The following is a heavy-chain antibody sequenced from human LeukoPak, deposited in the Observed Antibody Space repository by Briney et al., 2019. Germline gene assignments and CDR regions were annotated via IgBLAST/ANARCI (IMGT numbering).Heavy chain of an antibody. D-gene: IGHD3-3*01. V-gene: IGHV1-8*03. CDR2: MNPNSGNT. CDR1: GYTFTSYD. Sequence: ASVKVSCKASGYTFTSYDINWVRQAPGQGLEWMGWMNPNSGNTGYAQKFQGRVTITRNTSISTAYMELSSLRSEDTAVYYCARDQTDFWSGYYDAFDIWGQGTMVTVSS. J-gene: IGHJ3*02. CDR3: ARDQTDFWSGYYDAFDI.